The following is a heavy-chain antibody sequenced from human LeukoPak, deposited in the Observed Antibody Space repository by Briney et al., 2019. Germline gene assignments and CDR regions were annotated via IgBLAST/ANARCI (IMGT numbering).Heavy chain of an antibody. CDR2: IYHSGST. Sequence: PSQTLSLTCAVSGGSISSGGYSWSWIRQPPGKGLEWIGYIYHSGSTYYNPSLKSRVTISVDRSKNQFSLKLSSVTAADTAVYYCARDWWAAATDSNNYYYYYGMDVWGQGTTVTVSS. V-gene: IGHV4-30-2*01. CDR1: GGSISSGGYS. CDR3: ARDWWAAATDSNNYYYYYGMDV. D-gene: IGHD2-2*01. J-gene: IGHJ6*02.